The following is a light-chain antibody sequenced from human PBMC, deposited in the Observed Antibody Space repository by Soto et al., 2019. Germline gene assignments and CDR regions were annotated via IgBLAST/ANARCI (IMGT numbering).Light chain of an antibody. CDR2: DAS. CDR1: QSVSSSS. Sequence: IVLTQSPGTLSLSPWERATLSCRASQSVSSSSLAWYQQKVGQAPRLLIYDASNRATGIPDRFSGSGSGTDFTLTISRLEPEDFAVYYCQQYGRSPRKCGQGTKVDIK. V-gene: IGKV3-20*01. CDR3: QQYGRSPRK. J-gene: IGKJ1*01.